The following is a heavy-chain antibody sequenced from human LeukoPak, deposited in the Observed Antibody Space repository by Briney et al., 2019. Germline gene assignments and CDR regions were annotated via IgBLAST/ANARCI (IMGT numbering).Heavy chain of an antibody. J-gene: IGHJ4*02. V-gene: IGHV4-59*01. Sequence: ASETLSLTCAVYGGSFSTYYWSWIRQPPGKGLEWIGYIYHSGSTNYNPSLKSRVTISVDTSQNQFYLKLSSVTAADTAVYYCARDGYSGSDALWGQGTLVTVSS. CDR3: ARDGYSGSDAL. CDR1: GGSFSTYY. D-gene: IGHD5-12*01. CDR2: IYHSGST.